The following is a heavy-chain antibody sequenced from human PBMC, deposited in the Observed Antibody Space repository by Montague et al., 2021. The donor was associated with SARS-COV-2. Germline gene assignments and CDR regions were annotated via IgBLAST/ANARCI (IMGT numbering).Heavy chain of an antibody. CDR3: ARFDYYFDY. V-gene: IGHV4-59*01. D-gene: IGHD3-3*01. CDR1: GGSISNYY. CDR2: IYSSGTT. Sequence: SETLSLTCTVSGGSISNYYWGWIRQPPGKGLEWIGDIYSSGTTNYNPSLQSRGTILLDTSKKQFSLRLNSVSAADTAVYYCARFDYYFDYWGQGTLVTVSS. J-gene: IGHJ4*02.